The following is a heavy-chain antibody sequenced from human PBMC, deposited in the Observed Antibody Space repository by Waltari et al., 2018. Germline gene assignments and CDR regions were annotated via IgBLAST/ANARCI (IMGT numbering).Heavy chain of an antibody. CDR2: INHSGST. D-gene: IGHD6-19*01. CDR1: GGSFNGYD. CDR3: ARGESLYNSDWTPRGYYYYGMDV. Sequence: QVQLQQWGAGLLKPSETLSLTCAMSGGSFNGYDWSCIRHPPGKGLEWIGEINHSGSTNYNPSLKSRVTMSVDTSKNQFSLNLSSVTAADTAVYYCARGESLYNSDWTPRGYYYYGMDVWGQGTTVTVSS. J-gene: IGHJ6*02. V-gene: IGHV4-34*01.